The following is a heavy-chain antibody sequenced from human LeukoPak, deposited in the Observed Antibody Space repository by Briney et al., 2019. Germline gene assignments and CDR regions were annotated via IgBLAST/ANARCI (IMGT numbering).Heavy chain of an antibody. CDR1: GFTFSSYS. J-gene: IGHJ6*03. CDR3: ARDHVGGYCSSTSCYRIYYYYMDV. D-gene: IGHD2-2*01. CDR2: ISSSSSYI. Sequence: GGSLRLSCAASGFTFSSYSMNWVRQAPGKGLEWVSSISSSSSYIYYADSVKGRFAIFRDNAKNSLYLQMNSRRAEDTAVYYCARDHVGGYCSSTSCYRIYYYYMDVWGKGTTVTVSS. V-gene: IGHV3-21*01.